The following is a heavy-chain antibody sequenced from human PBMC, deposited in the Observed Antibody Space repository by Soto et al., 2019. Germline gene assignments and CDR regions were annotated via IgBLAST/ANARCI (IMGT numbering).Heavy chain of an antibody. D-gene: IGHD3-22*01. CDR2: IIPIFGTA. V-gene: IGHV1-69*13. CDR3: ASLSEYYYDSSGYYGGY. Sequence: ASVKVSCKASGGTFSSYAISWVRQAPGQGLEWMGGIIPIFGTANYAQKFQGRVTITADESTSTAYMELSSLRSEDTAVYYCASLSEYYYDSSGYYGGYWGQGTLVTVSS. CDR1: GGTFSSYA. J-gene: IGHJ4*02.